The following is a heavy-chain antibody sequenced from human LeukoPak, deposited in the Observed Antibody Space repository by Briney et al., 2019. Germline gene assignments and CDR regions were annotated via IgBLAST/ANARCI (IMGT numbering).Heavy chain of an antibody. CDR1: GFTFSSYW. CDR2: ISSSSSTI. J-gene: IGHJ6*03. D-gene: IGHD1-26*01. Sequence: GGSLRLSCAASGFTFSSYWMHWVRQAPGKGLEWVSSISSSSSTIYYADSVKGRFTISRDNAKNSLYLQMNSLKTEDTAVYYCTRVVGGDTRDYYYMDVWGKGTTVTISS. V-gene: IGHV3-48*01. CDR3: TRVVGGDTRDYYYMDV.